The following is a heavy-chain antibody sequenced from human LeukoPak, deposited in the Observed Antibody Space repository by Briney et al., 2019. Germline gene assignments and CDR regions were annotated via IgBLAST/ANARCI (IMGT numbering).Heavy chain of an antibody. CDR2: TYYRSKWYN. CDR1: GDSVSSNSAA. CDR3: AREGTIFGVAYYGMDV. V-gene: IGHV6-1*01. D-gene: IGHD3-3*01. J-gene: IGHJ6*02. Sequence: SQTLSLICAISGDSVSSNSAAWNCIRQSPSRGLEWLGRTYYRSKWYNDYAVSVKSRITINPDTSKNQFSLQLNSVTPEDTAVYYCAREGTIFGVAYYGMDVWGQGTPVTVSS.